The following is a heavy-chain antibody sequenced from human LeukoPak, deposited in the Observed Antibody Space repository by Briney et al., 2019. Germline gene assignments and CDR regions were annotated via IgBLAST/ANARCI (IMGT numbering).Heavy chain of an antibody. CDR2: IYSGGST. CDR3: ARMGSTVGPL. CDR1: GFTVSSNY. J-gene: IGHJ4*02. D-gene: IGHD4-23*01. Sequence: GGSLRLSCAPSGFTVSSNYMSWVRQAPGKGLEWVSVIYSGGSTYYADSVRGRFSISRDNSKNTLYLQMNSLRAEDTAVYYCARMGSTVGPLWGQGTLVTVSS. V-gene: IGHV3-53*01.